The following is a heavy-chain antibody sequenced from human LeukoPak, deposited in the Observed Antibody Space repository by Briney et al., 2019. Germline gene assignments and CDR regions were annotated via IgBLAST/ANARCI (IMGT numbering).Heavy chain of an antibody. V-gene: IGHV1-18*01. CDR2: ISAYNGNT. J-gene: IGHJ4*02. CDR3: ARANNDFWSGYPIDY. D-gene: IGHD3-3*01. Sequence: ASVKVSCKASGYTFTSYGISWVRQAPGQGLEWMGWISAYNGNTNYAQKLQGRVTMTTDTSTSTAYMELRSLRSDDTAVYYCARANNDFWSGYPIDYGGQGTLVTVSS. CDR1: GYTFTSYG.